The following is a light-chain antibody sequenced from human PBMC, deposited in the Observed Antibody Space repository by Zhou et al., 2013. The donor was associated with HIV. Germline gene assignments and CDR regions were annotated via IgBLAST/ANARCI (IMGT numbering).Light chain of an antibody. J-gene: IGKJ1*01. V-gene: IGKV3-15*01. Sequence: EIVMTQSPATLSVSPGERATLSCRASQSVNNNLAWYQQKPGQAPRLLIYGASTRVTGIPARFSGSGSGTEFTLSISSLQSEDFAVYYCQQYSNWPLTFGQGTKVEIK. CDR1: QSVNNN. CDR3: QQYSNWPLT. CDR2: GAS.